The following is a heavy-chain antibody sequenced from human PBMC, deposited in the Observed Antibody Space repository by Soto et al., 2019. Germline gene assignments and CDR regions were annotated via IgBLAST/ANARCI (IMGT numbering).Heavy chain of an antibody. CDR3: ARERAYSGYEGYYYYYYMDV. CDR2: INHSGST. CDR1: GGSFSGYY. Sequence: SETLSLTCAVYGGSFSGYYWSWIRQPPGKGLEWIGEINHSGSTNYNPSLKSRVTISVDTSKNQFSLKLSSVTAADTAVYYRARERAYSGYEGYYYYYYMDVWGKGTTVTVSS. D-gene: IGHD5-12*01. V-gene: IGHV4-34*01. J-gene: IGHJ6*03.